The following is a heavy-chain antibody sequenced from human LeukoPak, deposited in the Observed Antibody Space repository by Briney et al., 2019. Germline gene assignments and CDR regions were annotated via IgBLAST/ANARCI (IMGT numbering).Heavy chain of an antibody. V-gene: IGHV4-59*11. CDR3: ARGDTAMVRTFDI. D-gene: IGHD5-18*01. J-gene: IGHJ3*02. Sequence: KASETLSLTCTVSGGSISSHYWSWIRQPPGKGLEWIGYIYYSGSTNYNPSLKSRVTISVDTSKNQFSLKLSSVTAADTAVYYCARGDTAMVRTFDIWGQGTMVTVSS. CDR2: IYYSGST. CDR1: GGSISSHY.